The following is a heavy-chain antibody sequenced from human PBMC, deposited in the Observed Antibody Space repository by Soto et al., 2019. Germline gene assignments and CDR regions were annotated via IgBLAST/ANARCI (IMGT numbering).Heavy chain of an antibody. Sequence: GSLRLSCAASEFTFSNYAMSWVRQAPGKGLEWVSAISYGGGTTYYADSVKGRFTISRDNSKNTLYLQMNSLRAEDTAVYYCARPRQQLVLGYYYYYGMDVWGQGTTVTVSS. D-gene: IGHD6-13*01. CDR1: EFTFSNYA. CDR3: ARPRQQLVLGYYYYYGMDV. V-gene: IGHV3-23*01. CDR2: ISYGGGTT. J-gene: IGHJ6*02.